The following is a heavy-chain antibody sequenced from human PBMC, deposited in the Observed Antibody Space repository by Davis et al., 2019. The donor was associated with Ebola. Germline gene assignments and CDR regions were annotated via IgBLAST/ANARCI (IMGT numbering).Heavy chain of an antibody. CDR3: ARFSRGSIESY. CDR1: GFTFSSFT. D-gene: IGHD6-6*01. V-gene: IGHV3-21*05. CDR2: IRGKSDYI. Sequence: PGGSLRLSCAASGFTFSSFTMNWVRQAPGKGLEWISHIRGKSDYITYSDSVKGRFTISRDNAKDSLYLQMNSLRVEDTAVYYCARFSRGSIESYWGQGTLVTVSS. J-gene: IGHJ4*02.